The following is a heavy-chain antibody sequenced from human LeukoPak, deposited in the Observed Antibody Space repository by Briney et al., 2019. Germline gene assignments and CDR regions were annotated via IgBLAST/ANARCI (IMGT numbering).Heavy chain of an antibody. J-gene: IGHJ4*02. CDR3: ARVPGRPADVFDH. D-gene: IGHD2-2*01. Sequence: PSETLSLTCAVYGGSLSGYSWSWIRQPPGKGLEWIGEINHSGSTNYNPSLKSRVTISADTSKNQFSLKLSAVTAADTAFYYCARVPGRPADVFDHWGQGTLATVSS. V-gene: IGHV4-34*01. CDR1: GGSLSGYS. CDR2: INHSGST.